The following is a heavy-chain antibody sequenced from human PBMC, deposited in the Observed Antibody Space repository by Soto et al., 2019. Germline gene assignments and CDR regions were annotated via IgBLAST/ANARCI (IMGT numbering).Heavy chain of an antibody. CDR3: AKDLYSSGYPDAFDI. J-gene: IGHJ3*02. Sequence: VGSLRLSCAASGFTFSSYGMHWVRQAPGKGLEWVAVISYDGSNKYYADSVKGRFTISRDNSKNTLYLQMNSLRAEDTAVYYCAKDLYSSGYPDAFDIWGQGTMVTVSS. CDR1: GFTFSSYG. D-gene: IGHD3-22*01. V-gene: IGHV3-30*18. CDR2: ISYDGSNK.